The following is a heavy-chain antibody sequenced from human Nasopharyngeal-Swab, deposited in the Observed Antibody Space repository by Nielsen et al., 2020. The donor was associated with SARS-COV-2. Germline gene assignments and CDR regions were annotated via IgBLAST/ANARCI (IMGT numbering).Heavy chain of an antibody. D-gene: IGHD1-26*01. J-gene: IGHJ4*02. CDR3: ARNPGAFFDY. Sequence: VRQAPGKGLEWVSAISGSGGSTYYADSVKGRFTTSRDNSKNTLYLQMNSLRAEDTAVYYCARNPGAFFDYWGQGTLVTVSS. CDR2: ISGSGGST. V-gene: IGHV3-23*01.